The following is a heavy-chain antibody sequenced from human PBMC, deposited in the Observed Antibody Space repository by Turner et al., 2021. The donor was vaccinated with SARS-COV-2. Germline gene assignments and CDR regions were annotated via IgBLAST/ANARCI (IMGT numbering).Heavy chain of an antibody. CDR3: THTPGFGSSDF. CDR2: VYWNNKK. CDR1: GFSLTTSGVG. Sequence: QITLKESGPTLVNPTQTLTLTCTFSGFSLTTSGVGVVWIRQPPGKALEWLALVYWNNKKRYSPSLKRRVTITKDTSKKQVVLTITNVDPLDTATYFCTHTPGFGSSDFWGQGTLVTVSP. V-gene: IGHV2-5*01. J-gene: IGHJ4*02. D-gene: IGHD3-10*01.